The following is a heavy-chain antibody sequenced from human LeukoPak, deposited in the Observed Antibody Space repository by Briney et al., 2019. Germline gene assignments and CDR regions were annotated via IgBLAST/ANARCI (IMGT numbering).Heavy chain of an antibody. J-gene: IGHJ5*02. V-gene: IGHV4-31*03. D-gene: IGHD1-26*01. CDR3: ARAQVGARGWFDP. Sequence: SETLSLTCTVSGGSISSGGYYWSWIRQHPGKGLEWIGCIYYSGSTYYNPSLKSRVTISVDTSKNQFSLKLSSVTAADTAVYYCARAQVGARGWFDPWGQGTLVTVSS. CDR1: GGSISSGGYY. CDR2: IYYSGST.